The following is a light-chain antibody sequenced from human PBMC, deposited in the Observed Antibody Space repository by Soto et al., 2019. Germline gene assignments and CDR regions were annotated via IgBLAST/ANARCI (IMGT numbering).Light chain of an antibody. CDR2: DAS. J-gene: IGKJ1*01. Sequence: EIVLTQSPATLSLSPGERATLSCRASQSVSSYLAWYQQKPGQVPRLVIYDASTRATGIPGRFSGSGSGTDFTLTISSLEPEDFAVYYCQQRSSSSRTFGQGTKVEIK. CDR1: QSVSSY. V-gene: IGKV3-11*01. CDR3: QQRSSSSRT.